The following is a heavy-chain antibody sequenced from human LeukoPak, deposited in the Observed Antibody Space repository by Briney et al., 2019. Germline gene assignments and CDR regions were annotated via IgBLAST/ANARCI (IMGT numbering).Heavy chain of an antibody. CDR1: GYTFTNYD. V-gene: IGHV1-8*01. CDR3: ARGAMATRVLDF. CDR2: LSPNSGNT. D-gene: IGHD5-24*01. J-gene: IGHJ4*02. Sequence: ASVKVSCKTSGYTFTNYDINWVRQATGQGLEWMGWLSPNSGNTAYAQKFRGSVTMTMNISISTAYMDLSSLRSEDTAVYYCARGAMATRVLDFWGQGTQLTVSS.